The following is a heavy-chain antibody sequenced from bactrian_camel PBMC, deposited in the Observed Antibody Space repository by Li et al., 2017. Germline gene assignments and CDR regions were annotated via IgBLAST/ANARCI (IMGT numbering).Heavy chain of an antibody. J-gene: IGHJ4*01. CDR1: GSGYISGTAC. CDR2: TAPATGT. Sequence: HVQLVESGGGSVNAGGSLTLSCAASGSGYISGTACMGWFREVPGKQREGVAATAPATGTTFYSDSVKGRFSLSQDNAANTVYLKMNSLKPEDTAVYFCAAERIHTSGPVFFCFQQYKYWGNGTQVTVS. V-gene: IGHV3S53*01. CDR3: AAERIHTSGPVFFCFQQYKY. D-gene: IGHD2*01.